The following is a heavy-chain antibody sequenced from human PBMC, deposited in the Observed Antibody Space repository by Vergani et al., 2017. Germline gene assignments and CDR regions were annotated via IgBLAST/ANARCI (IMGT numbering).Heavy chain of an antibody. CDR1: GYTFRKYR. V-gene: IGHV1-18*01. Sequence: QVQLVQSGAEVKKPGASVKVSCTASGYTFRKYRITWVRQDSGQGLEWLGWINPYNGHTKYAQKLQDRVTMITDTSTTRAYIEVRGLRSDDTAVDYCARGINHFESNYYYGDAFDIWAKGTLVSVSS. CDR3: ARGINHFESNYYYGDAFDI. CDR2: INPYNGHT. J-gene: IGHJ3*02. D-gene: IGHD3-16*01.